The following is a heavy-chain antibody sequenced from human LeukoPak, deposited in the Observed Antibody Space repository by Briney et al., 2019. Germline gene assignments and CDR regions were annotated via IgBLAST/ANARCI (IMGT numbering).Heavy chain of an antibody. D-gene: IGHD3-10*01. CDR2: INHSGST. V-gene: IGHV4-34*01. J-gene: IGHJ4*02. Sequence: PAETLSLTCAVYGGSFSGYYWSWIRQPPGKGLEWIGEINHSGSTNYNPSLKGRVTISGDTSKTQFSLKLRSVTAPDTAVYYCARTRYYYNSRSYGAPYYFDYWGQGTLVTVSS. CDR3: ARTRYYYNSRSYGAPYYFDY. CDR1: GGSFSGYY.